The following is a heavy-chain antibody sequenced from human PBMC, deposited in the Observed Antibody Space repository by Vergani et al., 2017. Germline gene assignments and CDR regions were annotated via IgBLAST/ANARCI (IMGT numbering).Heavy chain of an antibody. J-gene: IGHJ6*03. CDR2: IYYSGST. CDR3: AXHSFEYSSPPGYYYYMDV. CDR1: GGSISSSSYY. V-gene: IGHV4-39*01. Sequence: QLQLQESGPGLVKPSETLSLTCTVSGGSISSSSYYWGWIRQPPGKGLGWIGSIYYSGSTYYNPSLKSRVTISVDTSKNQFSLKLSSVTAADTAVYYCAXHSFEYSSPPGYYYYMDVWGKGTTVTVSS. D-gene: IGHD6-6*01.